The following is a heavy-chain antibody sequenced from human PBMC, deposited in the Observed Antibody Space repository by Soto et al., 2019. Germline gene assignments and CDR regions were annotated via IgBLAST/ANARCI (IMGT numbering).Heavy chain of an antibody. Sequence: WGSLRLSCAASGFTFSSYAMSWVRQAPGKGLEWVSAISGSGGSTYYADSVKGRFTISRDNSKNTLYLQMNSLRAEDTAVYYCAKDMGMYQLLLDWFDPWGQGTLVTVSS. CDR3: AKDMGMYQLLLDWFDP. CDR2: ISGSGGST. V-gene: IGHV3-23*01. J-gene: IGHJ5*02. CDR1: GFTFSSYA. D-gene: IGHD2-2*01.